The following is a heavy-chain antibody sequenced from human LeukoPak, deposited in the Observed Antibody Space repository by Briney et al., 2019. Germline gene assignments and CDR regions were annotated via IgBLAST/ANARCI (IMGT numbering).Heavy chain of an antibody. V-gene: IGHV3-64D*06. CDR3: VRGSRLGPFDF. Sequence: GGSLRLSCSASGFTFSSYAMHWVRQAPGKGLEYVSAISSNGGSTYYADSVKGRFTISRDNSKNTLYLQISSLRAEDTAVYYCVRGSRLGPFDFWGQGILVSVSS. CDR2: ISSNGGST. CDR1: GFTFSSYA. D-gene: IGHD3-16*01. J-gene: IGHJ4*02.